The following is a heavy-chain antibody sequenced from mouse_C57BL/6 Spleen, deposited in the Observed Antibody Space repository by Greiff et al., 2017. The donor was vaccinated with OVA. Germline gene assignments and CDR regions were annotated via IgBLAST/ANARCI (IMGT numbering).Heavy chain of an antibody. J-gene: IGHJ2*01. D-gene: IGHD2-1*01. CDR2: INPSNGGT. CDR1: GYTFTSYW. V-gene: IGHV1-53*01. CDR3: ARFRLDFRNSHY. Sequence: VQLQQPGTELVKPGASVKLSCKASGYTFTSYWMHWVKQRPGQGLEWIGNINPSNGGTNYNEKFKSKATLTVDKSSSTAYIQLSSLTSEDSAFYYCARFRLDFRNSHYGGHGTTLTVSS.